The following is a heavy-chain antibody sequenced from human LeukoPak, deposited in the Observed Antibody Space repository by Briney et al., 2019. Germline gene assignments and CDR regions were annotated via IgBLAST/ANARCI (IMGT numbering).Heavy chain of an antibody. D-gene: IGHD2-2*02. J-gene: IGHJ4*02. CDR3: AARHCSGTSCYKQRLNNFDY. CDR1: GGSFSGYY. V-gene: IGHV4-34*01. CDR2: INHSGST. Sequence: SETLSLTCAVYGGSFSGYYWSWIRQPPGKGLEWIGEINHSGSTNYNPSLKSRVTISVDTSKNQFSLKLSSVTAADTAVYYCAARHCSGTSCYKQRLNNFDYWGQGTLVTVSS.